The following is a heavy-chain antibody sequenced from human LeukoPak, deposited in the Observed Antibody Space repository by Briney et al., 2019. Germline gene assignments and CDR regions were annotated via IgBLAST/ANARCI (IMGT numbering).Heavy chain of an antibody. V-gene: IGHV4-30-4*08. J-gene: IGHJ4*02. CDR2: IYYSGST. CDR3: ARAPLLRFFYYFDY. D-gene: IGHD3-3*01. CDR1: GGSISSGDYY. Sequence: SQTLSLTCTVSGGSISSGDYYWSWIRQPPGKGLEWLGYIYYSGSTYYNPSLKSRVTISVDTSKNQFSLKLSSVTAADTAVYYCARAPLLRFFYYFDYWGQGTLVTVSS.